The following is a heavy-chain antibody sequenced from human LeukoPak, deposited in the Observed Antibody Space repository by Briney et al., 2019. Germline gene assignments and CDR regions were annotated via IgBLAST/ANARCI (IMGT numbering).Heavy chain of an antibody. CDR2: XXPIFGTA. CDR1: GXXFSXXX. Sequence: SGXXFSXXXXSWVXXAXGXXXXXXXGXXPIFGTANYAQKFQGRVTITADESTSTAYMELSRLRSDDTAVYYCARVFSPRSYSSSLHIGYWGQGTLVTVSS. J-gene: IGHJ4*02. V-gene: IGHV1-69*01. D-gene: IGHD6-6*01. CDR3: ARVFSPRSYSSSLHIGY.